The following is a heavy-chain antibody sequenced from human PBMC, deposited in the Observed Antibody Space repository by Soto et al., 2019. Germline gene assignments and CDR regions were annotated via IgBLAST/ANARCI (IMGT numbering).Heavy chain of an antibody. CDR3: AFGNLSYYFDY. CDR2: IWYDGSDK. D-gene: IGHD3-16*01. CDR1: GFAFSSFG. Sequence: GGSLRLSCVASGFAFSSFGMHWVRQAPGKGLEWVAIIWYDGSDKYYGDSVKGRFTISRDNSKNTLFLQMNSLRAEDTAVYHCAFGNLSYYFDYWGQVTPGTVSS. J-gene: IGHJ4*02. V-gene: IGHV3-33*01.